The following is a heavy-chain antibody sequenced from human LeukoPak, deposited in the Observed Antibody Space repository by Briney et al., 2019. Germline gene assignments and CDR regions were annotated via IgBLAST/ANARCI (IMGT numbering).Heavy chain of an antibody. CDR2: TSGSGST. J-gene: IGHJ4*02. CDR1: GFTFSSYA. Sequence: GGSLRLSCAASGFTFSSYALSWVRQAPGKGLEWVSSTSGSGSTYYADSVKGRFTISRDTSKNTLYLQMNSLRAEDTAVYYCAKDRNNWNYAFDYRGQGTLVTVSS. D-gene: IGHD1-7*01. CDR3: AKDRNNWNYAFDY. V-gene: IGHV3-23*01.